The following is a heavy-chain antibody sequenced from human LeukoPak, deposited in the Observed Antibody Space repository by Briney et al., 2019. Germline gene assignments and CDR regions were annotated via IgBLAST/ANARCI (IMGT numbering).Heavy chain of an antibody. J-gene: IGHJ4*02. V-gene: IGHV3-30-3*01. CDR2: ISYDGSNK. CDR3: ARDIGDY. D-gene: IGHD2-15*01. Sequence: GGSLRLSCAASGFTFSSYDMHWVRQAPGKGLEWVAVISYDGSNKYYADSVKGRFTISRDNSKNTLYLQMNSLRAEDTAVYYCARDIGDYWGQGTLVTVSS. CDR1: GFTFSSYD.